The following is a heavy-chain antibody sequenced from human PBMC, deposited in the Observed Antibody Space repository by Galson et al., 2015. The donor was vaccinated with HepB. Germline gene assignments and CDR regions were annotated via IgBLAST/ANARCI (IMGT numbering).Heavy chain of an antibody. D-gene: IGHD7-27*01. CDR1: GYTFTTYY. CDR3: VRDANWGPQDYFDY. J-gene: IGHJ4*02. Sequence: SVKVSCKASGYTFTTYYMHWVRQAPGQGLEWMGIINPGGGNTNYAQKFQGRVTLTRDTSTSTVYMELRSLRSEDTAVYYCVRDANWGPQDYFDYWGQRTLVTVSS. CDR2: INPGGGNT. V-gene: IGHV1-46*01.